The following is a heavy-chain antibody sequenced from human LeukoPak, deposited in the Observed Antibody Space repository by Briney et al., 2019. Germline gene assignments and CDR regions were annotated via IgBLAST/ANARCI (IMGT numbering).Heavy chain of an antibody. D-gene: IGHD1-26*01. V-gene: IGHV1-8*02. CDR1: GYTFTSYY. CDR2: MNPNSGNT. J-gene: IGHJ4*02. Sequence: ASVKVSCKASGYTFTSYYMHWVRQAPGQGLEWVGWMNPNSGNTGDAQKFQGRVTMTRNTSISTAYMELSSLRSEDTAVYYCARGVGATTVGEDYWGQGTLVTVSS. CDR3: ARGVGATTVGEDY.